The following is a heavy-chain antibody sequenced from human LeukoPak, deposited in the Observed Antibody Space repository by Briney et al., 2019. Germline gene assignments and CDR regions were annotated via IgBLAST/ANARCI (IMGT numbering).Heavy chain of an antibody. CDR2: INHSGST. V-gene: IGHV4-34*01. Sequence: SETLSLTCAVYGGSFSVYYWSWIRQPPGKGLEWIGEINHSGSTDYHPSLKSRVTISVDTSKKQFSLILSSVTAADTAVYYCARGVWGAGQNDYWGQGTLVTVSS. J-gene: IGHJ4*02. D-gene: IGHD3-16*01. CDR1: GGSFSVYY. CDR3: ARGVWGAGQNDY.